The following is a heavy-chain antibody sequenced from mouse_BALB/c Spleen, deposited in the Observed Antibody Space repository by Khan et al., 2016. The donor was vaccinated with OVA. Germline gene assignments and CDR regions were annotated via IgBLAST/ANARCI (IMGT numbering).Heavy chain of an antibody. CDR3: ARSVTITTVVATDFDY. CDR2: ISYSGRT. J-gene: IGHJ2*01. D-gene: IGHD1-1*01. Sequence: EVQLQESGPGLVKPSQSLSLTCTVTGYSITSDYAWNWIRQFPGNKLEWMGYISYSGRTSYNPSLKSRISTNRDTSKNQFFLQLNSLTTEDTPTFYCARSVTITTVVATDFDYWGQGTTLTVSS. V-gene: IGHV3-2*02. CDR1: GYSITSDYA.